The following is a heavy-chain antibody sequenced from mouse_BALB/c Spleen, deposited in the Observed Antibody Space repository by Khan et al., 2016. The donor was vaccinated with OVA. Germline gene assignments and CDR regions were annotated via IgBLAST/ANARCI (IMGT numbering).Heavy chain of an antibody. CDR1: GFTFSSFG. D-gene: IGHD6-1*01. J-gene: IGHJ3*01. Sequence: EVELVESGGGLVQPGGSRKLSCAASGFTFSSFGMHWVRQSPEKGLEWVAYISSGSSTIYYADTVKGRFTISRDNPTYTLFLQMTSLRSEETAKYYCARCHWAYWGQGTLVTVSA. V-gene: IGHV5-17*02. CDR3: ARCHWAY. CDR2: ISSGSSTI.